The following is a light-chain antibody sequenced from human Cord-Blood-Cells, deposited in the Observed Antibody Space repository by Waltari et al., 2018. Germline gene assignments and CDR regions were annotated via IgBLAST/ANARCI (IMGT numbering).Light chain of an antibody. J-gene: IGLJ3*02. CDR2: DVN. CDR3: SSYTSSSTWV. CDR1: SSDVGGFNY. Sequence: QSALTQPAPVSGSPGQSITISCTGTSSDVGGFNYVSWYQQHPGKAPKLMIYDVNKRPSGVSKRFSGSKRGNTASLTISGLQAEDEADYYCSSYTSSSTWVFGGGTKLTVL. V-gene: IGLV2-14*01.